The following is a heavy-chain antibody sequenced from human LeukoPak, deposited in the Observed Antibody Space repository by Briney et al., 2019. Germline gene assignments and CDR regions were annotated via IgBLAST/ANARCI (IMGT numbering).Heavy chain of an antibody. CDR1: GDSVSSNSAA. D-gene: IGHD3-9*01. CDR2: TYYRSKWYN. J-gene: IGHJ4*02. V-gene: IGHV6-1*01. CDR3: ARDDYDILTGYYHTPFDY. Sequence: SQTLSLTCAISGDSVSSNSAAWNWIRQSPSRGLEWLGRTYYRSKWYNDYAVSVKGRITINPDTSKNQFSLQLNSVTPEDTAVYYCARDDYDILTGYYHTPFDYWGQGTLVTVSS.